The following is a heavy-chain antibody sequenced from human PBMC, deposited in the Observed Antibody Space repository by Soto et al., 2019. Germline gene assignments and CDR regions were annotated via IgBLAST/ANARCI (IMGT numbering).Heavy chain of an antibody. V-gene: IGHV5-51*01. CDR2: INPGDSDT. Sequence: GESLKISCKGSGYSFTTYWIGWVRQMPGKGLEWMGVINPGDSDTRYSPSFQGQVTISADKSISTAYLQWSSLKASDTAMYYCARQPTASHFAFDYWGQGTLVTVSS. CDR1: GYSFTTYW. CDR3: ARQPTASHFAFDY. J-gene: IGHJ4*02.